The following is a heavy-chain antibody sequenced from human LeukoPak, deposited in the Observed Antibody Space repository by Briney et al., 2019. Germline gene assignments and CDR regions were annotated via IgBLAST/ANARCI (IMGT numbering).Heavy chain of an antibody. CDR1: GFTFNTYG. CDR2: ISSSGSTI. Sequence: GGSLRLSCAASGFTFNTYGMNWVRQAPGKGLEWVSYISSSGSTIYYADSVKGRFTISRDNAKNSLYLQMNSLRAEDTAVYYCASNYDYVWGSYRYGFDYWGQGTLVTVSS. V-gene: IGHV3-48*04. D-gene: IGHD3-16*02. CDR3: ASNYDYVWGSYRYGFDY. J-gene: IGHJ4*02.